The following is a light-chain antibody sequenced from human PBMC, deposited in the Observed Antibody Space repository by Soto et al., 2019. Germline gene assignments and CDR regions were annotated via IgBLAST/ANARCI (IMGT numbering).Light chain of an antibody. J-gene: IGKJ2*01. CDR2: AAS. Sequence: IQMTQSPSSLSASVGDRVTITCRASQSICSYLNWYQQKPGKAPKLLIYAASSLQSGVSSRCSDSGSGTDFTLTISSLQTEDFATYYSQQSYSTPYTFGQGTKLEIK. V-gene: IGKV1-39*01. CDR3: QQSYSTPYT. CDR1: QSICSY.